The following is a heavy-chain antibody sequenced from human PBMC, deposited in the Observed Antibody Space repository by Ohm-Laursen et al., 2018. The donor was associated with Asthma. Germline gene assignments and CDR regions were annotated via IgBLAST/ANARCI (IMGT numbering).Heavy chain of an antibody. CDR3: AKDVHDYGALDAFDI. D-gene: IGHD4-17*01. V-gene: IGHV3-23*01. CDR2: ISGSGGST. J-gene: IGHJ3*02. CDR1: GFTFSSFA. Sequence: SLRLSCAASGFTFSSFAMSWVRQAPGKGLEWVSAISGSGGSTYYADSVKGRFTISRDNSKNTLYLQMNSLRAEDTAVYYCAKDVHDYGALDAFDIWGQGTMVTVSS.